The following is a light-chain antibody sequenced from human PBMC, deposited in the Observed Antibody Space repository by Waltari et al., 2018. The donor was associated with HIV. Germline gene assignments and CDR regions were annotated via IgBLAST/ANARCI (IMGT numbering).Light chain of an antibody. CDR2: DNT. J-gene: IGLJ2*01. Sequence: QSVLTPPPSVSAAPGQKVTISCSGSSPNLGSNRCFWYQQLPGTAPKLLIYDNTKRPSGIPDRFSGSKSGTLATLGITGLQTGDEADYYCGTWDSSLSAVLFGGGTKLTVL. CDR3: GTWDSSLSAVL. V-gene: IGLV1-51*01. CDR1: SPNLGSNR.